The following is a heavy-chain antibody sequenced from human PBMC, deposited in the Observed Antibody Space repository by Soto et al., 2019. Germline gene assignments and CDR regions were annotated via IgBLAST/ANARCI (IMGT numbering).Heavy chain of an antibody. CDR2: ISYDGSNK. CDR1: GFTFSSYG. J-gene: IGHJ6*02. Sequence: GGSLRLSCSASGFTFSSYGMHWVRQAPGKGLEWVAVISYDGSNKYYADSVKGRFTISRDNSKNTLYLQMNSLRAEDTAVYYCAKDLYCSSTSCYFSYYYGMDVWGQGTTVTVSS. CDR3: AKDLYCSSTSCYFSYYYGMDV. D-gene: IGHD2-2*01. V-gene: IGHV3-30*18.